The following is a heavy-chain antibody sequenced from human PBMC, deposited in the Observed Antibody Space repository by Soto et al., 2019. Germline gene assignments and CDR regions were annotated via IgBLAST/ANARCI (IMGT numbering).Heavy chain of an antibody. Sequence: PSETLSLTCTVSGGSIRIGGYYWSWVRQNPRRGLEWIGNIYYSGNTYYNPSLKSRLTISVDTSKNQFSLNLSSVTAADTAVYYCARDXLMASAGTARHYFGLDVWGQGTTVTVSS. CDR1: GGSIRIGGYY. D-gene: IGHD2-8*01. CDR2: IYYSGNT. V-gene: IGHV4-31*03. J-gene: IGHJ6*02. CDR3: ARDXLMASAGTARHYFGLDV.